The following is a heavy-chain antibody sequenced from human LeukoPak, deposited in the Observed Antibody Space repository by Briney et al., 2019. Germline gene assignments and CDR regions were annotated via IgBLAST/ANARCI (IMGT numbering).Heavy chain of an antibody. Sequence: GGSLRLSCAAYGFTFSSYAISWVRQAPGKGLEWVSAISGSGGSTYYADSVKGRFTISRDNSKNTLYLQMNSLRAEDTAVYYCARDHSSSCLDYWGQGTLVTVSS. CDR3: ARDHSSSCLDY. J-gene: IGHJ4*02. D-gene: IGHD6-13*01. V-gene: IGHV3-23*01. CDR1: GFTFSSYA. CDR2: ISGSGGST.